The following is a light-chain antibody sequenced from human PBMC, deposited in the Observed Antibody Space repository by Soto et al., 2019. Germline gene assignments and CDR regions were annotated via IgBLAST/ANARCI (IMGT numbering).Light chain of an antibody. V-gene: IGKV1-33*01. CDR2: DAS. CDR1: QDINKN. Sequence: DIQMTQSPSSLSASVGDRVTITCQASQDINKNLIWYQQKPGKAPKLLIYDASDLETGVPSRFSGSESGTDFTLTISSLQPEDFATYYCQQVNSYPLTFGGGTKVDIK. CDR3: QQVNSYPLT. J-gene: IGKJ4*01.